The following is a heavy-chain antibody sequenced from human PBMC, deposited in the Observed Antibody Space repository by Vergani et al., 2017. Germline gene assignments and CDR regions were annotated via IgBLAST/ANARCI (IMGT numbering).Heavy chain of an antibody. J-gene: IGHJ4*02. V-gene: IGHV1-46*03. D-gene: IGHD3-9*01. CDR3: AREPPLTGFFDY. Sequence: QVQLVQSGAEVGKPGASVKISCKASGYTFTAYYIHWVRQAPEQGLEWVGVISPDGFSTFYAQKFQGRVPITRDTSTSTVYVEVTSLRSDDTAVYYCAREPPLTGFFDYWGQGTLVTVSS. CDR1: GYTFTAYY. CDR2: ISPDGFST.